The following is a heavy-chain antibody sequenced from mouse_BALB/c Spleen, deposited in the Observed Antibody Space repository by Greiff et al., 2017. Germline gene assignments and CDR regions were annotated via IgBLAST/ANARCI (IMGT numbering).Heavy chain of an antibody. V-gene: IGHV1S56*01. D-gene: IGHD1-1*01. Sequence: QVQLQQSGPELVKPGASVRISCKASGYNFTSYYIHWVKQRPGQGLEWIGWIYPGNVNTKYNAKFKGKATLTADKSSSTAYMQLSSLTSEDAEVYFCARSYYYGSIFDYWGQGTTLTVSS. CDR1: GYNFTSYY. CDR2: IYPGNVNT. CDR3: ARSYYYGSIFDY. J-gene: IGHJ2*01.